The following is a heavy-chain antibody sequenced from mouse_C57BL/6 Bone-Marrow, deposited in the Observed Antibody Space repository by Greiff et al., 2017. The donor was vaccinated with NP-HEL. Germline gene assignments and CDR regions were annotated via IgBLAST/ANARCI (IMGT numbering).Heavy chain of an antibody. Sequence: EVQLQQSGPGLVKPSQSLSLTCSVTGYSITSGYYWNWIRQFPGNKLEWMGYISYDGSNNYNPSLKNRISITRDTSKNQFFLKLNSVTTEDTATYYCDGFLYAMDYWGQGTSVTVSS. V-gene: IGHV3-6*01. CDR2: ISYDGSN. D-gene: IGHD2-2*01. CDR3: DGFLYAMDY. J-gene: IGHJ4*01. CDR1: GYSITSGYY.